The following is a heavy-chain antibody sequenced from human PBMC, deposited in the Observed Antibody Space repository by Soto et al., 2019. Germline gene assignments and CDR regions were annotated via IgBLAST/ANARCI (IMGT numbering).Heavy chain of an antibody. D-gene: IGHD2-15*01. V-gene: IGHV3-74*01. CDR2: INSDGSST. CDR1: GFTFSSYR. Sequence: GGSLRLSCAASGFTFSSYRMHWVRQAPGKGLVWVSRINSDGSSTNYADSVKGRFTISRDNAENTLYLQMSSLRAEDTAIYYCARDGSSAVVDLDYWGRGALVTVSS. J-gene: IGHJ4*02. CDR3: ARDGSSAVVDLDY.